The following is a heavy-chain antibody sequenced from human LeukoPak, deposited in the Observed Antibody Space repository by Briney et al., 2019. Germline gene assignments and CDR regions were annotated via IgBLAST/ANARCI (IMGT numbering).Heavy chain of an antibody. Sequence: GGSLRLSCAASGFTFSSYAMSWVRQAPGKGLEWVSAISGSGGSTYYADSVKGRFTISRDNSKNTLYLQMNSLRAEDTAVCYCAKGRYYYDSSDAFDIWGQGTMVTVSS. CDR1: GFTFSSYA. CDR2: ISGSGGST. CDR3: AKGRYYYDSSDAFDI. D-gene: IGHD3-22*01. J-gene: IGHJ3*02. V-gene: IGHV3-23*01.